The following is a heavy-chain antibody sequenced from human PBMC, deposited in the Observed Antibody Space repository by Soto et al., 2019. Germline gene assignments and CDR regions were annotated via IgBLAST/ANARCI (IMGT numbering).Heavy chain of an antibody. J-gene: IGHJ4*02. Sequence: QLQESGPGLVRPSQTLSLTCTVSGGSISSGDYYWTWIRQPPGKGLEWLGYISRRGSTYYNPSLQSRVVISVDTSKNQFSLMLSSVTAADTAVYYSVRYYGPGVTCDFWGQGTLVTVSS. CDR2: ISRRGST. CDR1: GGSISSGDYY. D-gene: IGHD3-10*01. V-gene: IGHV4-30-4*01. CDR3: VRYYGPGVTCDF.